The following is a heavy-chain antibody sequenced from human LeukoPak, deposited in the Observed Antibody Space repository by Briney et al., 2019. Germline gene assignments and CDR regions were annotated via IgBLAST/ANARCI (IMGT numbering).Heavy chain of an antibody. CDR1: GFTFSNYA. Sequence: GGSLRLSCAASGFTFSNYAMTWVRQAPGRGLEWVSSISGSGGSTYFAGSVKGRVTISRDNSKNTMYMQMNSLRVEDTAVYYCAKGGQNYDFWRFDYWGQGSLVTVSS. V-gene: IGHV3-23*01. CDR2: ISGSGGST. CDR3: AKGGQNYDFWRFDY. J-gene: IGHJ4*02. D-gene: IGHD3-3*01.